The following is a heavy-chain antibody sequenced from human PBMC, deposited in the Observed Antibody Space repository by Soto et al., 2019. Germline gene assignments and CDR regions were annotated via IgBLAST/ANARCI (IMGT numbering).Heavy chain of an antibody. CDR1: GGTFSSYA. D-gene: IGHD6-13*01. V-gene: IGHV1-69*12. J-gene: IGHJ4*02. CDR2: IIPFFGTA. CDR3: AGDGGSSWPMPAY. Sequence: QVQLVQSGAEVKKPGSSVKVSCKASGGTFSSYAISWVRQAPGQGIEWMGGIIPFFGTANYAQKFQGRVTITADESTSTAYMELNSLRSEDTAVYYCAGDGGSSWPMPAYWGQGTLVTVSS.